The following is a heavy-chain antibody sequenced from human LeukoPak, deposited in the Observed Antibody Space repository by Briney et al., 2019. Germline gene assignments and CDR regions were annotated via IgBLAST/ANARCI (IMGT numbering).Heavy chain of an antibody. J-gene: IGHJ4*02. CDR1: GXSFSGYY. CDR2: INHSGST. V-gene: IGHV4-34*01. Sequence: SETLSLTCAVYGXSFSGYYWSWIRQPPGQGLEWIGEINHSGSTNYNPSLKSRVTISVDTSKNQFSLKLSSVTAADTAVYYCARGGGSYWNYWGQGTLVTVSS. D-gene: IGHD1-26*01. CDR3: ARGGGSYWNY.